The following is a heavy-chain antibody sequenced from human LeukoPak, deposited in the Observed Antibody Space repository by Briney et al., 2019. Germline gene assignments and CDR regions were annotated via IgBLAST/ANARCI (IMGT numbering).Heavy chain of an antibody. Sequence: ASVKVSCKASGGTFSSYAISWVRQAPGQGLEWMGGIIPIFGTANYAQKFQGRVTITADESTSTAYMELSSLRSEDTAVYYCARAHDCGGDCSYYFDYWGQGTLVTVSS. CDR2: IIPIFGTA. CDR1: GGTFSSYA. V-gene: IGHV1-69*01. CDR3: ARAHDCGGDCSYYFDY. J-gene: IGHJ4*02. D-gene: IGHD2-21*01.